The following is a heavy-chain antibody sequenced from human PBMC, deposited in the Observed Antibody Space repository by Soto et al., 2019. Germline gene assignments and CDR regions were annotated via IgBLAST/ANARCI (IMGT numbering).Heavy chain of an antibody. D-gene: IGHD2-8*01. CDR1: GGTFSSYA. Sequence: SVKVSCKASGGTFSSYAISWVRQAPGQGLEWMGGIIPIFGTANYAQKFQGRVTITADESTSTAYMELSSLRSEDTAVYYCARSKDGNNGLRMDYWGQGTLVTVSS. V-gene: IGHV1-69*13. CDR2: IIPIFGTA. J-gene: IGHJ4*02. CDR3: ARSKDGNNGLRMDY.